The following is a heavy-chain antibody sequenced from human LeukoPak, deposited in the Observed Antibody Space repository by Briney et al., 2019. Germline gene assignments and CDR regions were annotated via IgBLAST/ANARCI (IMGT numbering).Heavy chain of an antibody. Sequence: ASVKVSCKASGYTFTGYYVHWVRQAPGQGLEWMGWINPNSGGTNYAQKFQGRVTMTRDTSISTAYMELSRPRSDDTAVYYCARDLSRGIRGYSGYDRPYFDYWGQGTLVTVSS. V-gene: IGHV1-2*02. CDR2: INPNSGGT. J-gene: IGHJ4*02. CDR3: ARDLSRGIRGYSGYDRPYFDY. CDR1: GYTFTGYY. D-gene: IGHD5-12*01.